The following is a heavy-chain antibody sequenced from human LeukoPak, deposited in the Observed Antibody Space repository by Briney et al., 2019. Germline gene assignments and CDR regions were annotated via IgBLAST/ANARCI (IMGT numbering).Heavy chain of an antibody. D-gene: IGHD4-11*01. CDR2: MSDGGTP. Sequence: PSETLSLTCTVSGGSFSTISYYWGSIRQPPGKGLEWIVSMSDGGTPFYNPSLRSRVTISVDTSRNHLSLKLISVTAADTAVYHCARQAIQYLSDPFDIWGQGTMVTVSS. J-gene: IGHJ3*02. CDR1: GGSFSTISYY. V-gene: IGHV4-39*01. CDR3: ARQAIQYLSDPFDI.